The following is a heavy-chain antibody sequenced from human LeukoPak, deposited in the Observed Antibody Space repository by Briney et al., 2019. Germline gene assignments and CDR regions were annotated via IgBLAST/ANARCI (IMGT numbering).Heavy chain of an antibody. Sequence: PGGSLILSWVASGVTFSIYGMHLVRQAPGKGLEWVAVIWYDGSNKYYADSVKGRFTISRDNSKNTLYLQMNSLRAEDTAVYYWAKDRAAVTPGAFDMWRQGTMVTVSS. J-gene: IGHJ3*02. D-gene: IGHD4-17*01. CDR1: GVTFSIYG. CDR3: AKDRAAVTPGAFDM. V-gene: IGHV3-33*06. CDR2: IWYDGSNK.